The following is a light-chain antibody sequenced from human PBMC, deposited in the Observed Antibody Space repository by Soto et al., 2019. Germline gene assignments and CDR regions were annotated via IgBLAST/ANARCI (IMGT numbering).Light chain of an antibody. Sequence: QLTQSPSSLSASVGDRVTITCRASQGLSSYLAWYQQKPGKAPNLLIYATSTLQSGVPSRFRGSGSGTDFTLTIRSLQPEDFATYYCQLLNSYPLTFGPGTKGDI. CDR1: QGLSSY. V-gene: IGKV1-9*01. J-gene: IGKJ3*01. CDR2: ATS. CDR3: QLLNSYPLT.